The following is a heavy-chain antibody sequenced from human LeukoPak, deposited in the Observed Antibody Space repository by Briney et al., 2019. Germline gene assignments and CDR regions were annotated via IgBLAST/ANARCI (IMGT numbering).Heavy chain of an antibody. V-gene: IGHV5-51*01. CDR3: ARHRHCSSTSCYTRGRVDYMDV. Sequence: GESLKISCKGSGYSFTSYWIGWVRQMPGKGLEWMGIIYPGDSDTRYSPSFQGQVTISADKSISTAYLQWSSLKASDTAMYYCARHRHCSSTSCYTRGRVDYMDVWGKGTTVTVSS. D-gene: IGHD2-2*02. J-gene: IGHJ6*03. CDR1: GYSFTSYW. CDR2: IYPGDSDT.